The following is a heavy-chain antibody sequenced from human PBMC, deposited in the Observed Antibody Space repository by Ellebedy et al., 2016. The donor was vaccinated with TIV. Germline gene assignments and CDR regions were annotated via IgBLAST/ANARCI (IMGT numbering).Heavy chain of an antibody. CDR3: ARRNPSGYDPFFDS. CDR1: GFTFRSYW. J-gene: IGHJ4*02. Sequence: GESLKISCAASGFTFRSYWMHWVRQAPGKGLVWVSHINTDGSTTTYAGSVKGRFSISRDNAKNTLYLQMNSLRADDTAVYYCARRNPSGYDPFFDSWGQGTLVTVSS. D-gene: IGHD5-12*01. CDR2: INTDGSTT. V-gene: IGHV3-74*01.